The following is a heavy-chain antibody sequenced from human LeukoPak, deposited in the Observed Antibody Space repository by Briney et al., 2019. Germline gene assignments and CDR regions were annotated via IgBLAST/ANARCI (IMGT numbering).Heavy chain of an antibody. J-gene: IGHJ4*02. D-gene: IGHD3-16*01. Sequence: SETLSLTCTVSGGSISSSSYYWGWIRQPPGKGLEWIGSIYYSGSTYYNPSLKSRVTISVDTSKNQFSLKLSSVTAADTAVYYCARDSDYVWAFDYWGQGTLVTVSS. CDR1: GGSISSSSYY. V-gene: IGHV4-39*07. CDR2: IYYSGST. CDR3: ARDSDYVWAFDY.